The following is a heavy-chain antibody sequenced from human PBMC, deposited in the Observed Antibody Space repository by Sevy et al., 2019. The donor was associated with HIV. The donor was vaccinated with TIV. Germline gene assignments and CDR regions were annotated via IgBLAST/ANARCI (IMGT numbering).Heavy chain of an antibody. D-gene: IGHD1-26*01. CDR2: FKSKIHGGTT. V-gene: IGHV3-49*04. Sequence: GGSLRLSCTASGFIFGDYGMSWVRQAPGKGLEWIAFFKSKIHGGTTENAASVKGRFTISRDDSKNIVYLQMSNLKTEDTAVYYCTRWSGSQSIFDYWGQGTRVTVSS. J-gene: IGHJ4*02. CDR1: GFIFGDYG. CDR3: TRWSGSQSIFDY.